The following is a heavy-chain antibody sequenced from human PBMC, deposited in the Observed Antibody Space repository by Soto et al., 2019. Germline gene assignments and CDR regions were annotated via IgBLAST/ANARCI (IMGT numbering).Heavy chain of an antibody. J-gene: IGHJ4*02. CDR1: GGTFSSYA. Sequence: ASVKVSCKASGGTFSSYAISWVRQAPGQGLEWMGGIIPIFGTANYAQKFQGRVTITADESTSTAYMELSSLRSEDTAVYYCARVGMVRGADDYWGQGTLVTVSS. CDR2: IIPIFGTA. D-gene: IGHD3-10*01. V-gene: IGHV1-69*13. CDR3: ARVGMVRGADDY.